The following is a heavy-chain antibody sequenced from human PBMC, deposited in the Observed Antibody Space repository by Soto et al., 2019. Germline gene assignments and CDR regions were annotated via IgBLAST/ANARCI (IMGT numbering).Heavy chain of an antibody. Sequence: PSQTLSLTCVISGDSVSSNVAAWTWIRQSPSRGLEWLGRTFYRSNWNYNYAVSVTGRMTINPDTSRNQFSLQLNSVTPEDTAVYYCASAPHLGRGHDSWGQGTLGTVS. CDR1: GDSVSSNVAA. V-gene: IGHV6-1*01. J-gene: IGHJ4*02. CDR3: ASAPHLGRGHDS. CDR2: TFYRSNWNY.